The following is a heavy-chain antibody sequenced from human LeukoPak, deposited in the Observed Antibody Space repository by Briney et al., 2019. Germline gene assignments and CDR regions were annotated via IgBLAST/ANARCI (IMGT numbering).Heavy chain of an antibody. CDR3: ARDRRNGDFWSGGDL. J-gene: IGHJ4*02. CDR1: GFTFSTYS. V-gene: IGHV3-30-3*01. Sequence: PGGSLRLSCAASGFTFSTYSMQWVRQAPGKGLEWVAVISNDGSTKYHADSVKGRFTISRDNGKNSLYLQMNSLRAEDTALYYCARDRRNGDFWSGGDLWGQGTLVTVSS. CDR2: ISNDGSTK. D-gene: IGHD3-3*01.